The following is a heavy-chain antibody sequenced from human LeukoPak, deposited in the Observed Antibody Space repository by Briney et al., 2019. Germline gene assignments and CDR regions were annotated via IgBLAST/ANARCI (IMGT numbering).Heavy chain of an antibody. Sequence: SQTLSLTCAISGDSVSSNSATWNWIRQSPSRGLEWLGRTYYRSKWYFDYAVSVKSRMTINPDTSKNQFSLQLNSVTPDDTAVYYCARVVTTGTYYFDYWGQGTLVTVYS. D-gene: IGHD1-1*01. CDR3: ARVVTTGTYYFDY. J-gene: IGHJ4*02. CDR2: TYYRSKWYF. CDR1: GDSVSSNSAT. V-gene: IGHV6-1*01.